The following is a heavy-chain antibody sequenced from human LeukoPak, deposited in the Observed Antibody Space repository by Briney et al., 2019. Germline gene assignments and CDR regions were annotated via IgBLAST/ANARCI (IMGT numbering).Heavy chain of an antibody. D-gene: IGHD3-22*01. CDR1: GGSISSSSYY. V-gene: IGHV4-39*01. CDR2: IYYSGST. CDR3: ARTYYYDSSGYYPDAFDI. J-gene: IGHJ3*02. Sequence: SETLSLTCTVSGGSISSSSYYWGWIRQPPGKGLEWIGSIYYSGSTYYNPSLKSRVTISVDTSKNQFSLKLSSVTAADTAVYYRARTYYYDSSGYYPDAFDIWGQGTMVTVSS.